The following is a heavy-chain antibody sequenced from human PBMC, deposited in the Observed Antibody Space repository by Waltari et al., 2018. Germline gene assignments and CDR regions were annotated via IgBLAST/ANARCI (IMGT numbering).Heavy chain of an antibody. V-gene: IGHV3-74*01. Sequence: EVQLVESGGGLFQAGGYLRPACEASGFTVSGSGMHWVRQGPGKGLLWVSRINRDGSDTAYADSAKGRFTISRDNAKNTLFLQMNSLRDEDTGVYYCARAGLLGGLDWWGQGTLVTVSS. CDR3: ARAGLLGGLDW. CDR1: GFTVSGSG. J-gene: IGHJ4*02. CDR2: INRDGSDT. D-gene: IGHD2-15*01.